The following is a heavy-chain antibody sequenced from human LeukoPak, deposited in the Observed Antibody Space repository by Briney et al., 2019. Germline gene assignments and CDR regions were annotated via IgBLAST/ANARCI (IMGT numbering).Heavy chain of an antibody. D-gene: IGHD6-13*01. CDR3: AKDPXMYSSTWYPNWFDP. V-gene: IGHV3-23*01. J-gene: IGHJ5*02. Sequence: PGGSLRLSCAASGFTFSSYAMSWVRQAPGEGLEWVSGITATADSTYYADSVRGRFTISRDNSKNTLYLQMNSLRAEDSALYYCAKDPXMYSSTWYPNWFDPWGQGTLVTVSS. CDR1: GFTFSSYA. CDR2: ITATADST.